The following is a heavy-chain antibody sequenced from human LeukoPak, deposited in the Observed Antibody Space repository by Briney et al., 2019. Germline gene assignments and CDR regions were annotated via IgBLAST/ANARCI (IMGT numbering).Heavy chain of an antibody. J-gene: IGHJ6*02. V-gene: IGHV1-69*04. CDR3: ACSGSYYLYYYYYGMDV. CDR2: IIPILGIA. Sequence: SVKVSCKASGGTFSSYAISWVRQAAGQGLEWMGRIIPILGIANYAQKFQGRVTITADKSTSTAYMELSSLRSEDTAVYYCACSGSYYLYYYYYGMDVWGQGTTVTVSS. CDR1: GGTFSSYA. D-gene: IGHD3-10*02.